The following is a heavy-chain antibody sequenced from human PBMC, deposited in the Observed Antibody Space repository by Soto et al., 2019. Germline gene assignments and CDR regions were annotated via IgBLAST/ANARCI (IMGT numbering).Heavy chain of an antibody. CDR2: IYYSGST. CDR3: ARCIAAADYYYYYYMDV. V-gene: IGHV4-39*01. Sequence: SETLSLTCTVSGGSISSSSYYWGWIRQPPGKGLEWIGSIYYSGSTYYNPSLKSRVTISVDTSKNQFSLKLSSVTAADTAVYYCARCIAAADYYYYYYMDVWGKGTTVTVSS. J-gene: IGHJ6*03. CDR1: GGSISSSSYY. D-gene: IGHD6-13*01.